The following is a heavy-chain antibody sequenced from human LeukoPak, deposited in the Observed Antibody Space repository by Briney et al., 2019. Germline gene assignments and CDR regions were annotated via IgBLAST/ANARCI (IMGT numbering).Heavy chain of an antibody. CDR3: AAVSYYFDD. CDR1: GGSISSSSYY. V-gene: IGHV4-39*01. Sequence: SETLSLTCTVSGGSISSSSYYWGWIRQPPGKGLEWIGSIYYSGSTYYNPSLKSRVTISVDTSKNQFSLKLSSVTAADTAVYYCAAVSYYFDDWGQGTLVTVSS. J-gene: IGHJ4*02. D-gene: IGHD6-6*01. CDR2: IYYSGST.